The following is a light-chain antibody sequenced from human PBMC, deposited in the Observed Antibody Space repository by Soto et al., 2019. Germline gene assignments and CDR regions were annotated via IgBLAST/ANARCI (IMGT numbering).Light chain of an antibody. CDR1: QGIRDC. V-gene: IGKV1-9*01. Sequence: DIQLTQTPSFLSASVGDRVTITCRASQGIRDCLAWYQQRPGKAPKLLIYAASTLQAGVPTRFSGFASGTEFTLTISNLQPADSATYYCQEFNVYPLTFGGGTKVEIK. CDR2: AAS. J-gene: IGKJ4*01. CDR3: QEFNVYPLT.